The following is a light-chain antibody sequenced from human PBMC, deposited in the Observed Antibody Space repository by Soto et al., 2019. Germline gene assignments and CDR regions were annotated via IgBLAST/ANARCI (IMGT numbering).Light chain of an antibody. CDR1: ESVSSNQ. J-gene: IGKJ5*01. V-gene: IGKV3D-20*01. CDR3: QQHGTSLIT. CDR2: DAS. Sequence: LTQPPPALSLSPGERAALSCGASESVSSNQLAWYQQKPGLAPRLLIYDASSRASGIPERFSGSGSGTGFSLTIISLEPEDSTVYYCQQHGTSLITFGQGTRLEIK.